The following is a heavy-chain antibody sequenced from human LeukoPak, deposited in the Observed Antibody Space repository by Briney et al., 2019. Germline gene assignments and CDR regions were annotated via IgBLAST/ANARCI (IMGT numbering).Heavy chain of an antibody. CDR3: ARGCSATSCLVFGMDV. D-gene: IGHD2-2*01. V-gene: IGHV6-1*01. J-gene: IGHJ6*02. CDR1: GDSVSSNSAA. Sequence: SQTLSLTCAISGDSVSSNSAAWNWIRQSPSRGLEWLGRTYYRSKWYNNYAVSVKSRITINPDTSKNQFSLQLNSVTPEDTAVYYCARGCSATSCLVFGMDVWGQGTTVTVSS. CDR2: TYYRSKWYN.